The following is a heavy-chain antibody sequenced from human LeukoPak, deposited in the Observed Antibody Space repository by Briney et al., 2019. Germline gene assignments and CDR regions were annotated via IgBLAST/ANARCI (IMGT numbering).Heavy chain of an antibody. CDR2: INPTGGST. Sequence: ASVKVSCKASGYTFPSYFMHWVRQAPGQGLEWMGIINPTGGSTTYAQKFQGRVTMTRDTSTSTVYMELSSLRSEDTAVYYCARDKDGSWADSSGLRSLNYWGQGTLVTVSS. CDR1: GYTFPSYF. V-gene: IGHV1-46*01. D-gene: IGHD3-22*01. CDR3: ARDKDGSWADSSGLRSLNY. J-gene: IGHJ4*02.